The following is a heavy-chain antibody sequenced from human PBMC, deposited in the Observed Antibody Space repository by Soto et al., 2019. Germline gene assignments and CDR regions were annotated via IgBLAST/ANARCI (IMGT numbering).Heavy chain of an antibody. CDR3: AREYNWNDVRYGMDV. CDR1: GGTFSSYA. CDR2: IIPIFGTP. D-gene: IGHD1-20*01. Sequence: QVQLVQSGAEVKKPGSSVKVSCKASGGTFSSYAISWVRQAPGQGLGWMGGIIPIFGTPNYAQKLQGRVTITADESTSTVYMELSSLRSEDTAVYFCAREYNWNDVRYGMDVWGQGTTVTVSS. V-gene: IGHV1-69*01. J-gene: IGHJ6*02.